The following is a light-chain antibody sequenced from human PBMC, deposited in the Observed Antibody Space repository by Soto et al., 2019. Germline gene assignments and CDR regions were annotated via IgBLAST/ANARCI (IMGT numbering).Light chain of an antibody. CDR2: DAS. CDR1: QDVTNS. Sequence: EILMTQSPATLSLSPGEGVTLSWMAAQDVTNSVAWYQQKSGQAPRLLIYDASARARGVSARFSGSGSGTDFTLTISGLQAEDFAVYFCQQYIRRPLSFGQGTRLEIK. CDR3: QQYIRRPLS. V-gene: IGKV3-15*01. J-gene: IGKJ5*01.